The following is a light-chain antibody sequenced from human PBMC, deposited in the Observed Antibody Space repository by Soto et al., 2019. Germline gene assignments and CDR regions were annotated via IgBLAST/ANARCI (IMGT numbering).Light chain of an antibody. CDR2: ASY. J-gene: IGKJ2*01. CDR1: QSISSH. Sequence: IQITPSPSSPSSSLGDRGTITFRASQSISSHLNWYQHKPGRPPRLLIFASYILEGGVPSRFSGSGSDTYFTLTIDSLQPEDVATYYCQHSYITPRYTFGQGTKVDIK. V-gene: IGKV1-39*01. CDR3: QHSYITPRYT.